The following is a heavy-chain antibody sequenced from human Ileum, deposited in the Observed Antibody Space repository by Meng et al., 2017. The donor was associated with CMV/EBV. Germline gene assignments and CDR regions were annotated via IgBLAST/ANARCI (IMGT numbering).Heavy chain of an antibody. V-gene: IGHV4-39*01. J-gene: IGHJ4*02. CDR1: GGSISSNNYY. CDR2: IYYSGST. D-gene: IGHD6-6*01. Sequence: SGGSISSNNYYWGWIRQPPGKGLEWIGSIYYSGSTYYNPSLKSRVTISVDTSKNQFSLKLSSVTAADTAVYYCARQPLSNIAARNDYWGQGTLVTVSS. CDR3: ARQPLSNIAARNDY.